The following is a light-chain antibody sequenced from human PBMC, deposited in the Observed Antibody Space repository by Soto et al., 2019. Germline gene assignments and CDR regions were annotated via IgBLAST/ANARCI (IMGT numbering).Light chain of an antibody. CDR1: GSNIGSNT. J-gene: IGLJ2*01. V-gene: IGLV1-44*01. CDR3: AAWDDSLNGVL. CDR2: TYN. Sequence: VLTQPPSASGTPGQRVTISCSGSGSNIGSNTVNWYQQLPGTAPKLLIYTYNQRPSGVPDRFSGSKSGTSASLAISGLHSEDEADYYCAAWDDSLNGVLFGGGTKLTVL.